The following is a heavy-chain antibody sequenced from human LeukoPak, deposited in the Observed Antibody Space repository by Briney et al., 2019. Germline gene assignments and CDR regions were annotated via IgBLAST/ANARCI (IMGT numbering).Heavy chain of an antibody. CDR2: IWYDGSNK. Sequence: GGSLRLSCAASGFTFSSYGMHWVRQAPGKGLEWVAVIWYDGSNKYYADSVKGRFTISRDNSKNTLYLQMNSLRAEDTAVYYCARDEAYSGSNDAFDIWGQGTMVTVSS. V-gene: IGHV3-33*01. CDR3: ARDEAYSGSNDAFDI. CDR1: GFTFSSYG. D-gene: IGHD1-26*01. J-gene: IGHJ3*02.